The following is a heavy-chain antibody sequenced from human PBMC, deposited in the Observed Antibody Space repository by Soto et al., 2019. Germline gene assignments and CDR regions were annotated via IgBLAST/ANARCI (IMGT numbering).Heavy chain of an antibody. Sequence: SVKVSCKASGGTLSSYTISWVRQAPGQGLEWMGRIIPILGIANYAQKFQGRVTITADKSTSTAYMELSSLRSEDTAVYYCAREAAAGQYFDYWGQGTLVTVSS. J-gene: IGHJ4*02. CDR3: AREAAAGQYFDY. D-gene: IGHD6-13*01. CDR2: IIPILGIA. V-gene: IGHV1-69*04. CDR1: GGTLSSYT.